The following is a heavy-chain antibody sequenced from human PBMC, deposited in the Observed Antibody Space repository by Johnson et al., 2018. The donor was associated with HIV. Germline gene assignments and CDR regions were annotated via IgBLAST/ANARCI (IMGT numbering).Heavy chain of an antibody. J-gene: IGHJ3*02. CDR3: ARAGRYSSSWYGGAFDI. V-gene: IGHV3-30*03. D-gene: IGHD6-13*01. Sequence: QVQLVESGGGLVQPGGSLRLSCAASGFTFSSYGMHWVRQAPGKGLEWVAVISYDGSNKYYADSVKGRFTISRDNSKNTLYLQMNSLRAEDTAVYYCARAGRYSSSWYGGAFDIWGQGTMVTVSS. CDR2: ISYDGSNK. CDR1: GFTFSSYG.